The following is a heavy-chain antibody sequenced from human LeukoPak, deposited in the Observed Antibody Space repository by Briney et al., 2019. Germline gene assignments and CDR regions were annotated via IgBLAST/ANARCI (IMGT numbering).Heavy chain of an antibody. Sequence: GESLKISCEVYGYSFTTYWLGWVRQMPGKGLEWMGTFNPGDSDIRYSPSFQGQVTISADKSISTAYLQWSSLKASDTAMYYCARSLRYFDWLFPYYMDVWGKGTTVTVSS. CDR3: ARSLRYFDWLFPYYMDV. CDR2: FNPGDSDI. V-gene: IGHV5-51*01. J-gene: IGHJ6*03. CDR1: GYSFTTYW. D-gene: IGHD3-9*01.